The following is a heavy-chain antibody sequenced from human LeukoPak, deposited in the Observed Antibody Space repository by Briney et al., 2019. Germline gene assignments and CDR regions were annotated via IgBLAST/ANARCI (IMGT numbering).Heavy chain of an antibody. CDR2: NNLKSGGT. CDR3: ARDVSTSATWELDS. CDR1: GHTFTDSL. J-gene: IGHJ4*02. V-gene: IGHV1-2*02. D-gene: IGHD6-25*01. Sequence: ASVKVSCKASGHTFTDSLLHWVRQAPGQGLEYMGWNNLKSGGTFYAQRFRARVTMTRDTSISTVYMDLSRLASDDTAVYFCARDVSTSATWELDSWGQGTLVTVSS.